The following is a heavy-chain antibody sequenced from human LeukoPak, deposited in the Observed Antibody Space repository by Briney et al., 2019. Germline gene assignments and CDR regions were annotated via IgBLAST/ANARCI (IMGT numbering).Heavy chain of an antibody. Sequence: QPGGSLRLSCAISGLTFHDYAMTWVRQAPGKGLEWVSTIVGDSSKTYYADSVKGRFTISRDNSNYMLFLHMNNLRAEDTAIYYCAKQTYNYYYLDVWGKGTTVTVSS. D-gene: IGHD2-21*01. CDR3: AKQTYNYYYLDV. J-gene: IGHJ6*03. CDR1: GLTFHDYA. V-gene: IGHV3-23*01. CDR2: IVGDSSKT.